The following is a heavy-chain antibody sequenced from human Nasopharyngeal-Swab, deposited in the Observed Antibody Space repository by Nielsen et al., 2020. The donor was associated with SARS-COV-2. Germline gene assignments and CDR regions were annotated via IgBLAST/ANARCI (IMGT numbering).Heavy chain of an antibody. CDR3: ARSYDFWGGYHYNWFDP. D-gene: IGHD3-3*01. V-gene: IGHV4-4*02. Sequence: SETLSLTCAVSGGSISSSNWWSWVRQPPGKGLEWIGKIYHSGSTNYNPSLKSRVTISVDTSKNQFSLKLSSVTAADTAVYYCARSYDFWGGYHYNWFDPWGQGTLVTSPQ. CDR2: IYHSGST. CDR1: GGSISSSNW. J-gene: IGHJ5*02.